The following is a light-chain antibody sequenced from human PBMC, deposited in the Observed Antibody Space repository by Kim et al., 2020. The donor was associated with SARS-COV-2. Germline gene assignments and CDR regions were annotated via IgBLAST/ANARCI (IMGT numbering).Light chain of an antibody. CDR3: QQYGSSPMYT. CDR2: GAS. Sequence: EIVLTQSPGTLSLSPGERATLSCRASQSVDSRYLAWYQQKPGQAPRLLIYGASSRATGIPDRFSGSGSGTDFTLTISRLEPEDFAVYYCQQYGSSPMYTFGQGTKLEI. J-gene: IGKJ2*01. V-gene: IGKV3-20*01. CDR1: QSVDSRY.